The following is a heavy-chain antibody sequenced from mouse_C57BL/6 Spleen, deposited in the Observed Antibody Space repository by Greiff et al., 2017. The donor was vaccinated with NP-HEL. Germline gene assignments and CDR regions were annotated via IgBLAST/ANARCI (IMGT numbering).Heavy chain of an antibody. CDR2: ISNGGGST. Sequence: EVMLVESGGGLVQPGGSLKLSCAASGFTFSDYYMYWVRQTPEKRLEWVAYISNGGGSTYYPDTVKGRFTISRDNAKNTLYLQMSRLKSEDTAMYYCASQGNYYGSRGYFDVWGTGTTVTVSS. J-gene: IGHJ1*03. D-gene: IGHD1-1*01. V-gene: IGHV5-12*01. CDR3: ASQGNYYGSRGYFDV. CDR1: GFTFSDYY.